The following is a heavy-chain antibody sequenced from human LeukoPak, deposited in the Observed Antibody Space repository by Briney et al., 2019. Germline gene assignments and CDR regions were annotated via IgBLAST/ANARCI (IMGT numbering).Heavy chain of an antibody. D-gene: IGHD3-22*01. J-gene: IGHJ4*02. Sequence: GGSLRLSCAASGFTFSSYAMSWVRQAPGKGLEWVSAISGSGGSTYYADSVKGRFTISRDNSKNTLYLQMNSLRAEDTAVYYCARGEEGSDYYDSSGYFDYWGQGTLVTVSS. V-gene: IGHV3-23*01. CDR3: ARGEEGSDYYDSSGYFDY. CDR1: GFTFSSYA. CDR2: ISGSGGST.